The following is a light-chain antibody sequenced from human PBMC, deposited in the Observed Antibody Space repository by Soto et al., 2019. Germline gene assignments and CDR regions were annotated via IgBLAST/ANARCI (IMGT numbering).Light chain of an antibody. Sequence: QSVLTQPPSASGTPGQRVTISCSGSSSNIGTNTVNWFQQLPGTAPKLHIYSNNQRPSGVPDRFSGSKSGTSVSLAISGLQSEDEADYYCAAWDARLDGVVFGGGTKLTVL. CDR3: AAWDARLDGVV. J-gene: IGLJ3*02. CDR1: SSNIGTNT. CDR2: SNN. V-gene: IGLV1-44*01.